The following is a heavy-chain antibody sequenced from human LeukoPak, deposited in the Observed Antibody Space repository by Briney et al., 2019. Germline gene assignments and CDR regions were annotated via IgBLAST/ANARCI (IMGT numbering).Heavy chain of an antibody. CDR2: INAGNGNT. V-gene: IGHV1-3*01. CDR3: ARVGVGNFDY. CDR1: GYTFTSYA. J-gene: IGHJ4*02. D-gene: IGHD3-3*01. Sequence: ASVKVSCKGSGYTFTSYAIQWVRQAPGQRLEWMGWINAGNGNTKYSQKFQGRVTITRDTSASTAYMELSSLRSEDTAVYYCARVGVGNFDYWGQGTLVTVSS.